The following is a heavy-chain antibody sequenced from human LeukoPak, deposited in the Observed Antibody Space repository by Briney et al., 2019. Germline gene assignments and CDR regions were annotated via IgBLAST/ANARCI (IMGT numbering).Heavy chain of an antibody. D-gene: IGHD1-26*01. CDR2: TYSGGNA. J-gene: IGHJ3*01. Sequence: PSETLSLTCTVSGASTSAYYWSWIRQPPGKGLEWIGYTYSGGNANYNPSLKSRVTISIDMSENQFSLRLTSVTAADTAVYFCAHSKRGGGYYINAFAVWGQGTLVTISS. CDR1: GASTSAYY. CDR3: AHSKRGGGYYINAFAV. V-gene: IGHV4-59*01.